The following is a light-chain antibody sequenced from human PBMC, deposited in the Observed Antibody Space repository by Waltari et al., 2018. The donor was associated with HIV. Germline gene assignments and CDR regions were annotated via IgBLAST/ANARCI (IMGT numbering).Light chain of an antibody. Sequence: QSALTQSASVSGSPGQSITISCTGTSSDVGGSAYVSWYQQHPGNAPKLMIYEVSNRPSGVSTRFSGSKSGNTASLIISGLQAEDEADYYCTSYTSSTTLVFGTGTKVTVL. V-gene: IGLV2-14*01. CDR3: TSYTSSTTLV. J-gene: IGLJ1*01. CDR2: EVS. CDR1: SSDVGGSAY.